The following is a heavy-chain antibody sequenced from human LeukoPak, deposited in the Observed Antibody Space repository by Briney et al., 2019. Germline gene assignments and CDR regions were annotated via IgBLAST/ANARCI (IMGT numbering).Heavy chain of an antibody. CDR1: GFTFSTHA. D-gene: IGHD6-19*01. Sequence: PGGSLRLSCAASGFTFSTHAMHWVRQAPAKGLEWGAMIWFDGKTTYYVNSVKGRFTISRDNSKNTVDLRMNSLRAEDTAVYYCTRDPPSSGWSFDYWGQGTLVTVSS. CDR2: IWFDGKTT. CDR3: TRDPPSSGWSFDY. J-gene: IGHJ4*02. V-gene: IGHV3-33*01.